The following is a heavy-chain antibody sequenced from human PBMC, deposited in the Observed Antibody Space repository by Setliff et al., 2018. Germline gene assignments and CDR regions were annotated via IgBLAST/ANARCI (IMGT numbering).Heavy chain of an antibody. CDR3: TRGPDGYTYQGAFDI. CDR1: GGSFSGYY. J-gene: IGHJ3*02. D-gene: IGHD5-12*01. V-gene: IGHV4-34*01. Sequence: SETLSLTCAVYGGSFSGYYWSWIRQPPGKGLEWIGEINHSGNTNYNPSLKSRVTISVDTSKNQFSLKLSSVTAADTAVYYCTRGPDGYTYQGAFDIWGQGTMVT. CDR2: INHSGNT.